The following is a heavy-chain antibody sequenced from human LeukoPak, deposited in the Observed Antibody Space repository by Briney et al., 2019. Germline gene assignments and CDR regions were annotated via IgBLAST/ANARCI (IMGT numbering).Heavy chain of an antibody. CDR3: ARAVVVAHFDP. D-gene: IGHD2-21*01. J-gene: IGHJ5*02. CDR2: ISSSSSYI. V-gene: IGHV3-21*01. CDR1: GFTFRSYS. Sequence: PGGSLRLSCAASGFTFRSYSMNWVRQAPGKGLEWVSSISSSSSYIDYADSVKGRFTMSRDNAKNSLYLQMNSLRAEDTAVYYCARAVVVAHFDPWGQGTLVTVSS.